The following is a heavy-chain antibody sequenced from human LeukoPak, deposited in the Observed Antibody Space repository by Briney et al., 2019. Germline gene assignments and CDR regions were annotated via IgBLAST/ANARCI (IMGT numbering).Heavy chain of an antibody. CDR1: GGSFSGYY. Sequence: SETLSLTCAVYGGSFSGYYWGWIRQPPGKGLEWIGEINHSRSTNYNPSLKSRVTISVDTSKNQFSLKLSSVTAADTAVYYCARSGMNTIFGVVMIDAFDIWGQGTMVTVSS. V-gene: IGHV4-34*01. D-gene: IGHD3-3*01. CDR2: INHSRST. J-gene: IGHJ3*02. CDR3: ARSGMNTIFGVVMIDAFDI.